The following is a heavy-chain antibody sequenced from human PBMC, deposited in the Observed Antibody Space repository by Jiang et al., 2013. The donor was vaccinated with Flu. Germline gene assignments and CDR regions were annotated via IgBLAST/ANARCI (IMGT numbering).Heavy chain of an antibody. Sequence: KPTQTLTLTCTFSGFSLSTSGVGVGWIRQPPGKALEWLALIYWDDDKRYSPSLKSRLTITKDTSKNQVVLTMTNMDPVDTATYYCAHRRSIAVAGTFDYWGQGTLVTVSS. D-gene: IGHD6-19*01. CDR1: GFSLSTSGVG. CDR3: AHRRSIAVAGTFDY. J-gene: IGHJ4*02. CDR2: IYWDDDK. V-gene: IGHV2-5*02.